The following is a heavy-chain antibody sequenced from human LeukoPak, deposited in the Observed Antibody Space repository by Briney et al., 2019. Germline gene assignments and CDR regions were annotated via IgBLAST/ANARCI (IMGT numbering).Heavy chain of an antibody. Sequence: GRSLRLSGAASGFTFSSHWMSWVRQAPGKGLQWVASIRQDANEIHYVDSVRGRFTISRDNAENSLYLQMNSLRAEDTAVYYCARLLGMVTTYDIWGQGTMVTVSS. V-gene: IGHV3-7*02. CDR3: ARLLGMVTTYDI. J-gene: IGHJ3*02. CDR1: GFTFSSHW. D-gene: IGHD5-24*01. CDR2: IRQDANEI.